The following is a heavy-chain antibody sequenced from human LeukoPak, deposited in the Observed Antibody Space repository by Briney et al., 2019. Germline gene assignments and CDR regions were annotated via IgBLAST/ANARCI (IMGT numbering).Heavy chain of an antibody. CDR1: GGTFSSYA. J-gene: IGHJ4*02. CDR3: ARNIMGDGYNYGPFDY. V-gene: IGHV1-69*01. Sequence: SVKVSCKASGGTFSSYAISWVRQAPGQGLEWMGGIIPIFGTANYAQKFQGRVTITADESTSTAYMELSSLRSEGTAVYYCARNIMGDGYNYGPFDYWGQGTLVTVSS. CDR2: IIPIFGTA. D-gene: IGHD5-24*01.